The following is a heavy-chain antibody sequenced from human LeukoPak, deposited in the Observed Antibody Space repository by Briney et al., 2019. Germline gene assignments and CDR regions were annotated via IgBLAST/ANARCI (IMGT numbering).Heavy chain of an antibody. CDR3: ARDLGSGEDYGDY. D-gene: IGHD3-10*02. V-gene: IGHV3-21*01. Sequence: PGGSLRLSCAASGFTFSSYSMNWVRQAPGKGLEWVSSISSSRSNIYYADSVKGRFTISRDNAKNSLYLQMNSLRAEDTAVYYCARDLGSGEDYGDYWGQGTLVTVSS. CDR1: GFTFSSYS. CDR2: ISSSRSNI. J-gene: IGHJ4*02.